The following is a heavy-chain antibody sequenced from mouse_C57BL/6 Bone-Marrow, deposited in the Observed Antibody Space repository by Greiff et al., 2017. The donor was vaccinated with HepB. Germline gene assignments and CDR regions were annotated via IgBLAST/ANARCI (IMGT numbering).Heavy chain of an antibody. CDR2: ISSGSSTI. CDR1: GFTSSDYG. Sequence: EVKLMESGGGLVKPGGSLKLSCAASGFTSSDYGMHWVRQAPEKGLEWVAYISSGSSTIYYADTVKGRFTISRGNAKNTLFLQMTSRRSEDTAMYYCARGTTVVATPFAYWGQGTLVTVSA. V-gene: IGHV5-17*01. D-gene: IGHD1-1*01. CDR3: ARGTTVVATPFAY. J-gene: IGHJ3*01.